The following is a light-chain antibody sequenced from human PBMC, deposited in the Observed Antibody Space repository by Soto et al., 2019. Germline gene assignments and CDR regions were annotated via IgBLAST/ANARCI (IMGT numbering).Light chain of an antibody. V-gene: IGKV1-39*01. CDR3: QQSYTTASIT. Sequence: DIQMTQSPSSLSASVGDRVTITCRASQSISRNVTWYQHKPGKAPKLLIYAASSLQNGVPSRFSGGGSGTDFTLSISSLQPDDFGTYYCQQSYTTASITFGQGTRLEIK. CDR1: QSISRN. J-gene: IGKJ5*01. CDR2: AAS.